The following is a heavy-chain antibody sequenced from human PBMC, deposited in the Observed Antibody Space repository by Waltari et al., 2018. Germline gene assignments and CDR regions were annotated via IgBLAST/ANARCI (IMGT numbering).Heavy chain of an antibody. CDR3: ARVFNGYSFDHPRDY. V-gene: IGHV3-48*03. J-gene: IGHJ4*02. Sequence: EVRLVESGGGLVQPGGSVRLSCVASGSKLNTYELHWFRQAPGKGLEWVSDISSSSSHIYYLDTLKGRFTTSRDNAKNSLYLQMDSLRAEDTAVYYCARVFNGYSFDHPRDYWGQGTLVMVSS. CDR1: GSKLNTYE. D-gene: IGHD5-18*01. CDR2: ISSSSSHI.